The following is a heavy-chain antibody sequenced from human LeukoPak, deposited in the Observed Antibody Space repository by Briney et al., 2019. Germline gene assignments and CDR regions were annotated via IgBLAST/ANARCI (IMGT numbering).Heavy chain of an antibody. Sequence: GASVTVSCKASGGTFSSYTISWVRQAPGQGLEWMGRIIPILGIANYAQKFQGRVTITADKSTSTAYMELSSLRSEDTAVYYCARDLTAVAGPPLALYGMDVWGQGTTVTVSS. J-gene: IGHJ6*02. CDR1: GGTFSSYT. CDR2: IIPILGIA. D-gene: IGHD6-19*01. V-gene: IGHV1-69*04. CDR3: ARDLTAVAGPPLALYGMDV.